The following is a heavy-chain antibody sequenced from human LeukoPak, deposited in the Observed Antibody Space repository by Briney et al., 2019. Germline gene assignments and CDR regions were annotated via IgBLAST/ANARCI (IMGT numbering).Heavy chain of an antibody. Sequence: GRSPRLSCAGSGFSFSRYWMAWVRQAPGKGLEWVASINQDVSRIHYVDSVKGRFTISRDNAKNSLFLQMNSLRVEDTAVYYCARLKDDVTKFDYWGQGTLVTVSS. CDR2: INQDVSRI. CDR3: ARLKDDVTKFDY. V-gene: IGHV3-7*01. D-gene: IGHD2-8*01. J-gene: IGHJ4*02. CDR1: GFSFSRYW.